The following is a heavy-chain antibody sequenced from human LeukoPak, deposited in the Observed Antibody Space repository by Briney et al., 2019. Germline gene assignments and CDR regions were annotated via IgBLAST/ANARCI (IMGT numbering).Heavy chain of an antibody. J-gene: IGHJ5*02. D-gene: IGHD3-22*01. CDR1: GFTFSDYY. CDR2: ISSSGSTI. Sequence: GGSLRLSCAASGFTFSDYYMSWIRQAPGKGLEWVSYISSSGSTIYHAASVKGRFTISRDNAKNSLYLQMNSLRAEDTAVYYCARDPTRRDYYDSSGYWTWFDPWGQGTLVTVSS. V-gene: IGHV3-11*01. CDR3: ARDPTRRDYYDSSGYWTWFDP.